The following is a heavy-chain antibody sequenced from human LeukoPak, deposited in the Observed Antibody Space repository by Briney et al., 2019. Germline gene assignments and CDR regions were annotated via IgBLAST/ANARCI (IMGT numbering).Heavy chain of an antibody. CDR2: IYYSGST. CDR3: ARTSEFWSGYQPFDY. CDR1: GGSISSYY. D-gene: IGHD3-3*01. J-gene: IGHJ4*02. V-gene: IGHV4-59*01. Sequence: SGTLSLTCTVSGGSISSYYWSWIRQPPGKGLEWIGYIYYSGSTNYNPSLKSRVTISVDTSKNQFSLKLSSVTAADTAVYYCARTSEFWSGYQPFDYWGQGTLVTVSS.